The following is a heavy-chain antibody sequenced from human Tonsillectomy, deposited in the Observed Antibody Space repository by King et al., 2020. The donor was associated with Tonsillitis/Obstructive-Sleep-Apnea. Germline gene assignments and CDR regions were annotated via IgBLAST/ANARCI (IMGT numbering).Heavy chain of an antibody. Sequence: VQLVESGGGVVQPGRSLRLSCAASGFTFSSYAMHWVRQAPGKGLEWVAVISYDGSNKYYADSVKGRFTISRDNSKNTLYLQMNRLRAEDTAVYYCARDPKPPPGEGIAAAGNYYYYYMDVWGKGTTVTVSS. D-gene: IGHD6-13*01. CDR3: ARDPKPPPGEGIAAAGNYYYYYMDV. J-gene: IGHJ6*03. V-gene: IGHV3-30*04. CDR2: ISYDGSNK. CDR1: GFTFSSYA.